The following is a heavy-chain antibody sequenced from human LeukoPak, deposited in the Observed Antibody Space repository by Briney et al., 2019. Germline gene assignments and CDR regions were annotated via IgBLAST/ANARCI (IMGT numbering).Heavy chain of an antibody. J-gene: IGHJ3*02. CDR1: GFSVNNVW. V-gene: IGHV3-15*01. Sequence: GGSLRLSCEASGFSVNNVWMSWVRQAPGKGPEWVGRIRRKTDGGTTDYAAPVKGRFTISRDDSKNTLDLQMDSLKTEDTAVYYCTTYNYGAFENWGQGTMVTVXS. D-gene: IGHD5-18*01. CDR2: IRRKTDGGTT. CDR3: TTYNYGAFEN.